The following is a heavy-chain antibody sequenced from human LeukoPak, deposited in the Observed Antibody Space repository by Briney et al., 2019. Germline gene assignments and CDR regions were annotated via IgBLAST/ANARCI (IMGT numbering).Heavy chain of an antibody. Sequence: GGSLRLSCAASGFTVSSNYMSWVRQAPGKGLEWVSVIYSGGSTYYADSVKGRFTISRDNSKNTLYLQMNSLRAEDTAVYYCARGKGQWLLPTGNHYYYYGMDVWGQGTTVTVSS. V-gene: IGHV3-66*01. D-gene: IGHD3-22*01. CDR2: IYSGGST. CDR1: GFTVSSNY. J-gene: IGHJ6*02. CDR3: ARGKGQWLLPTGNHYYYYGMDV.